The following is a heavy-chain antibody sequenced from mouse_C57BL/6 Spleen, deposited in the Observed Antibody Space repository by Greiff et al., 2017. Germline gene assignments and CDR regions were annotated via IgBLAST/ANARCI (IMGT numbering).Heavy chain of an antibody. J-gene: IGHJ2*01. CDR1: GYTFTSYW. Sequence: VQLQQPGAELVRPGSSVKLSCKASGYTFTSYWMDWVKQRPGQGLEWIGNIYPSDSETHYNQKFKDKATLTVDKSSSTAYMQLSSLTSEDSAVYYCAREGYYYGSSYGFDYWGQGTTLTVSS. D-gene: IGHD1-1*01. CDR2: IYPSDSET. V-gene: IGHV1-61*01. CDR3: AREGYYYGSSYGFDY.